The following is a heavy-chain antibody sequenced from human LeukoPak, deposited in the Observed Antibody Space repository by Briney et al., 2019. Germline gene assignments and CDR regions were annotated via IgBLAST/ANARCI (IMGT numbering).Heavy chain of an antibody. CDR2: ICWNSASV. V-gene: IGHV3-9*01. J-gene: IGHJ4*02. Sequence: GGSLRLSCEASGFTFDDYGMHWVRQAPGKGLEWVSSICWNSASVGYVDSAKGRFTISRDNAKKTLYLQMNSLRAEDTALYYCAKDYGYSSSWYDYWGQGTLVTVSS. CDR3: AKDYGYSSSWYDY. D-gene: IGHD6-13*01. CDR1: GFTFDDYG.